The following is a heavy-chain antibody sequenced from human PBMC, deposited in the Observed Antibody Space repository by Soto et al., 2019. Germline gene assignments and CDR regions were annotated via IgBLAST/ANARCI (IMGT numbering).Heavy chain of an antibody. CDR2: IIPIFGTA. D-gene: IGHD4-17*01. Sequence: GASVKVSCKASGGTFSSYAISWVRQAPGQGLEWMGGIIPIFGTANYAQKFQGRVTMTTDTSTSTAYMELRSLRSDDTAVYYCARGMTTVLNYYYYYGMDVWGQGTTVTVSS. CDR1: GGTFSSYA. V-gene: IGHV1-69*05. J-gene: IGHJ6*02. CDR3: ARGMTTVLNYYYYYGMDV.